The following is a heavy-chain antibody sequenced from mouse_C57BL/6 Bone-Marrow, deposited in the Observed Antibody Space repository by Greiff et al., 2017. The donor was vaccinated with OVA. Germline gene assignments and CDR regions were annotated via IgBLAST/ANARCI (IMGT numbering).Heavy chain of an antibody. CDR1: GYTFTSYG. CDR3: ASYYDYDGWYFDV. V-gene: IGHV1-81*01. J-gene: IGHJ1*03. Sequence: QVQLKESGAELARPGASVKLSCKASGYTFTSYGISWVKQRTGQGLEWIGEIYPRSGNTYYNEKFKGKATLTADKSSSTAYMELRSLTSEDSAVYFCASYYDYDGWYFDVWGTGTTVTVSS. D-gene: IGHD2-4*01. CDR2: IYPRSGNT.